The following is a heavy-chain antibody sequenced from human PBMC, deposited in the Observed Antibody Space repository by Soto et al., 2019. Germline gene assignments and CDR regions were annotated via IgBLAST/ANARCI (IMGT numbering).Heavy chain of an antibody. D-gene: IGHD3-22*01. Sequence: SETLSLTCTVSGGSIRSSTYQWGWIRQPPGRGLEWIGSAYYSESTYYNPSLKSRVAVSVDTSKNQFSLKVTSVTAGDTAVYYCAKDRPSGYYRYYFDYWGQGTLVTVSS. J-gene: IGHJ4*02. V-gene: IGHV4-39*07. CDR1: GGSIRSSTYQ. CDR3: AKDRPSGYYRYYFDY. CDR2: AYYSEST.